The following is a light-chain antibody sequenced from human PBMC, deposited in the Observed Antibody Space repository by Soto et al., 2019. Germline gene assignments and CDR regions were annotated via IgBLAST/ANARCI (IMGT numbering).Light chain of an antibody. V-gene: IGKV3-20*01. CDR2: DAS. Sequence: EIVLTQSPGTLSLSPGERATLSCRASQSVSSSYLAWYQQKPGQAPRLLIYDASSRATGIPDRFSGSGSGTEFTLTISRLEPEDFALYFCQQYGSSPYTFGQGTKLEIK. CDR1: QSVSSSY. J-gene: IGKJ2*01. CDR3: QQYGSSPYT.